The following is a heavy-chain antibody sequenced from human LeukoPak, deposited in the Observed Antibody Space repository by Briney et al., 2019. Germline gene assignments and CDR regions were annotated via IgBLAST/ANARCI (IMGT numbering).Heavy chain of an antibody. V-gene: IGHV3-30*04. CDR2: ISYDGSNK. D-gene: IGHD1-26*01. CDR1: GFTFNNYP. CDR3: ARAGGSYRADY. Sequence: PGGSLRLSCSASGFTFNNYPMHWVRQAPGKGLEWVAVISYDGSNKYYADSVKGRFTISRDNSKNTLYLQMNSLRVEDTAVYYCARAGGSYRADYWGQGTLVTVSS. J-gene: IGHJ4*02.